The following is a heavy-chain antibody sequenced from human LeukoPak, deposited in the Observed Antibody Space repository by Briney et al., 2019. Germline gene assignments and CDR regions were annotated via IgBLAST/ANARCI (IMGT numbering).Heavy chain of an antibody. CDR1: GFTFSSYA. V-gene: IGHV3-23*01. D-gene: IGHD3-9*01. CDR2: ISGSGGST. CDR3: AKVKYYDILTGYRYFDY. J-gene: IGHJ4*02. Sequence: PGGSLRLSCAASGFTFSSYAMSWVRQAPGKGLEWVSGISGSGGSTYYADSVKGRFTISRDNSKNTLYLQMNSLRAEDTAVYYCAKVKYYDILTGYRYFDYWGQGTLVTVSS.